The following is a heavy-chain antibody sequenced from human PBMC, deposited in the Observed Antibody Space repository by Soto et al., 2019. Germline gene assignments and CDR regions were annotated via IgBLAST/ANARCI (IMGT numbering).Heavy chain of an antibody. CDR1: GGTFSSSA. CDR3: ARDSVGYDIVTGYQDY. V-gene: IGHV1-69*01. D-gene: IGHD3-9*01. J-gene: IGHJ4*02. CDR2: IIPIFGTA. Sequence: QVQLVQSGAEVKKPGSSVKVSCKASGGTFSSSAISWVRQAPGQGLEWMGGIIPIFGTANYAQKCQGRVTITADESTSTAYMELSSLRSEDTAVYYCARDSVGYDIVTGYQDYWGQGTLVTVSS.